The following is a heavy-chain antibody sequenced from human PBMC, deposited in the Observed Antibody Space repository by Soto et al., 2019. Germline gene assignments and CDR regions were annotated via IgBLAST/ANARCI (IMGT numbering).Heavy chain of an antibody. CDR2: IHYSGST. V-gene: IGHV4-39*01. Sequence: QLQLQESGPGLVKPSETLSLTCTASGGSISSSSYYWGWIRQPPGKGLEWIGSIHYSGSTYYNPSLKSRVTISVDTSKNQFSLKLSSVTAADTAVYYCARLSGYCSNGVCGYYYYGMDVWGQGTTVTDSS. J-gene: IGHJ6*02. D-gene: IGHD2-8*01. CDR3: ARLSGYCSNGVCGYYYYGMDV. CDR1: GGSISSSSYY.